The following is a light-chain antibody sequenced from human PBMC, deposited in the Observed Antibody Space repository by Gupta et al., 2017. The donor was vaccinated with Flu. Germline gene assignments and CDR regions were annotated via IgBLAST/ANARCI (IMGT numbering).Light chain of an antibody. J-gene: IGKJ4*01. V-gene: IGKV1-9*01. CDR2: DQS. CDR3: QQLSSYPPWT. Sequence: SCTISRRASQNIGKFLAWQQQKPGKAPKLRIIDQSTLQGWGTSRCSGSRSATEFTLPNSSLQPEDSATYYCQQLSSYPPWTFGGGTKVEI. CDR1: QNIGKF.